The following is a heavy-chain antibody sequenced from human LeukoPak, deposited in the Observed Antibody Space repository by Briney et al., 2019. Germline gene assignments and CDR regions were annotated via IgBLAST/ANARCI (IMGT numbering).Heavy chain of an antibody. CDR3: ATGGKYYYDSSGYDY. D-gene: IGHD3-22*01. Sequence: ASVKVSCKVSGYTLTELSMHWVRQAPGKGPEWMGGFDPEDGETIYAQKFQCRVTMTEDTTTDTAYMELSSLRSEDTAVYYCATGGKYYYDSSGYDYWGQGTLFTVSS. CDR2: FDPEDGET. CDR1: GYTLTELS. J-gene: IGHJ4*02. V-gene: IGHV1-24*01.